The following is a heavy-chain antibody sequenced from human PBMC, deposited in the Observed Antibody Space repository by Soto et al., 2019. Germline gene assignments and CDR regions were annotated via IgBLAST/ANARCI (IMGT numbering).Heavy chain of an antibody. V-gene: IGHV4-31*03. CDR2: IHYSGDT. CDR1: GDSITRGAYF. CDR3: ARGTNIGFMSGRNWFDP. J-gene: IGHJ5*02. Sequence: QVQLQESGPGLVKPSQTLSLTCSVSGDSITRGAYFWSWIRQHPGKGLASIGYIHYSGDTHYKRSLKRRVVMSVATSNYQSSLNLRSLTAADTATYYCARGTNIGFMSGRNWFDPWGQGTQVTVSS. D-gene: IGHD3-3*01.